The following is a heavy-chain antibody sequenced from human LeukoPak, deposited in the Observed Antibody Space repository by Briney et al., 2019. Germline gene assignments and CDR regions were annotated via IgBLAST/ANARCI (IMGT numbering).Heavy chain of an antibody. V-gene: IGHV4-59*01. CDR2: IYYSGST. CDR3: ARARTVTTSRRYFDL. Sequence: SETLSLTCTVSGGSISSYYWSWIRQPPGKGLEWIRYIYYSGSTNYNPSLKSRVTISVDTSKNQFSLKLSSVTAADTAVYYCARARTVTTSRRYFDLWGRGTLVTVSS. D-gene: IGHD4-17*01. J-gene: IGHJ2*01. CDR1: GGSISSYY.